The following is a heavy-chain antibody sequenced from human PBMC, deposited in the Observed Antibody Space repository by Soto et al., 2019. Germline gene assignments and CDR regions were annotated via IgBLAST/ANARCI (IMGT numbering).Heavy chain of an antibody. Sequence: SETLSLTCAVYGGSFSGYYWSWIRQPPGKGLEWIGEINHSGSTNYNPSLKSRVTISVDTSKNQFSLKLSSVTAADTAVYYCARGRIVVVPAAIQRFDYRGQRTLVTVSS. CDR3: ARGRIVVVPAAIQRFDY. D-gene: IGHD2-2*01. V-gene: IGHV4-34*01. J-gene: IGHJ4*02. CDR2: INHSGST. CDR1: GGSFSGYY.